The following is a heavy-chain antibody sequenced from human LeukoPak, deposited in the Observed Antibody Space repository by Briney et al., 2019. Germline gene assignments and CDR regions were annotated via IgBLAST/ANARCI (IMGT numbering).Heavy chain of an antibody. CDR1: GFTFSSYS. D-gene: IGHD2-2*01. V-gene: IGHV3-21*01. CDR3: ARHGCPNCYHIDF. CDR2: ISSGSSYI. Sequence: PGGSLRLSCAASGFTFSSYSMNWVRQAPGKGLEWVSSISSGSSYIYYADSVKGRFTISRDNAKNSLYLQMNSLRAEDTAVYYCARHGCPNCYHIDFWGQGTLVTVSS. J-gene: IGHJ4*02.